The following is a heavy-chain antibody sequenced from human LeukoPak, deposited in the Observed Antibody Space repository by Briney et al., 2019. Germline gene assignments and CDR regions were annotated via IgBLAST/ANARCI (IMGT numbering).Heavy chain of an antibody. CDR2: INHSGST. CDR1: GGSFSGYY. CDR3: ASAPYSSGSN. D-gene: IGHD6-19*01. J-gene: IGHJ4*02. Sequence: SETLSLTCAVYGGSFSGYYWSWIRQPPGKGLEWIGEINHSGSTNYNPSLKSRVTISVDTSKNQFSLKLSSVTAADTAVYYCASAPYSSGSNWGQGTLVTVSS. V-gene: IGHV4-34*01.